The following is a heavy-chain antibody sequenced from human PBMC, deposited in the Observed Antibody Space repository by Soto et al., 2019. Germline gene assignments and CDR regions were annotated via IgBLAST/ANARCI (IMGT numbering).Heavy chain of an antibody. V-gene: IGHV4-59*01. D-gene: IGHD6-6*01. CDR3: ERLGGVAARTFDY. J-gene: IGHJ4*02. Sequence: SETLSLTCTVSGGSISDFYWTWIRQSPGKGLEWIGYIYYTGRTDYNPSLASRLTISVDPSKTQLSLNLRSVSPADTAVYYCERLGGVAARTFDYWGPGTLVTVSS. CDR2: IYYTGRT. CDR1: GGSISDFY.